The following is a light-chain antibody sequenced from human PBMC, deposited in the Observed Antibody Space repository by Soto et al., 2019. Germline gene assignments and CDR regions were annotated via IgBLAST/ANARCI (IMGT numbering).Light chain of an antibody. CDR2: HSS. CDR1: QDISKY. CDR3: QQYDSFPRT. J-gene: IGKJ2*01. V-gene: IGKV1-33*01. Sequence: DILMTQSPSSLSPSVGDRVTITCQASQDISKYLNWYQQKPGTPPKLLIYHSSNLETGVPSRFSGSGSGTHFILTISSLQPEDIATYFCQQYDSFPRTFGQATKLDLK.